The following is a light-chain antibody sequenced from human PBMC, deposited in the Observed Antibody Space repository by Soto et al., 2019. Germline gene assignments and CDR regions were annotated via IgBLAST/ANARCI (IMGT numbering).Light chain of an antibody. CDR3: QQRLSAPFN. V-gene: IGKV1-39*01. J-gene: IGKJ3*01. CDR1: QIIRNH. CDR2: AAY. Sequence: DIQMTQSPSSLSASVGDRVTITCRASQIIRNHFKWYQHTPGKAPKVLIYAAYTFQGGVPSRLSGSGSGRDFTLTINSLQPEYFATYFCQQRLSAPFNFGPGTKVDL.